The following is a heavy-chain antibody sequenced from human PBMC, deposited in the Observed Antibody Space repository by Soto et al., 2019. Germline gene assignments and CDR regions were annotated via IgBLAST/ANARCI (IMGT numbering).Heavy chain of an antibody. D-gene: IGHD3-22*01. CDR3: ARSYYDSRDDAFDI. CDR1: GGSISSGGYY. CDR2: IYYSGST. Sequence: SSETLSLTCTVSGGSISSGGYYWSWIRQHPGKGLEWIGYIYYSGSTYYNPSLKSRVTISVDTSKNQFSLKLSSVTAADTAVYYCARSYYDSRDDAFDIWGQGTMVTVSS. J-gene: IGHJ3*02. V-gene: IGHV4-31*03.